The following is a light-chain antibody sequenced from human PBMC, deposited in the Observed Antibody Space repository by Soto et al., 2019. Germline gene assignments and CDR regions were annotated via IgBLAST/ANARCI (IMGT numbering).Light chain of an antibody. CDR1: QSVSSY. Sequence: EIVLTQSPATLSLSPGERATLSCRASQSVSSYFAWYQQKPGQAPRLLIYDASNRATGIPARFSASGSGTDFTLTISSLEPEDSAVYYCQQRGNWITFGPGTRLEIK. J-gene: IGKJ5*01. CDR2: DAS. V-gene: IGKV3-11*01. CDR3: QQRGNWIT.